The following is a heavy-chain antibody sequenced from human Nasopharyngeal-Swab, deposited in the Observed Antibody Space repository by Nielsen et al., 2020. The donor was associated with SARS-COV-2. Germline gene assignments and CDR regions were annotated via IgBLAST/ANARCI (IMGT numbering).Heavy chain of an antibody. D-gene: IGHD3-3*01. Sequence: SETLSLTCTVSGGSTTSSNWWTWVRQSPRTGLEWIGEVYRSGLTNYNPSLKSRVTISVDTSKNQFSLKLSSVTAADTAMYYCARAQPLTIFGVVGWFDPWGQGTLVTVSS. J-gene: IGHJ5*02. CDR2: VYRSGLT. CDR3: ARAQPLTIFGVVGWFDP. CDR1: GGSTTSSNW. V-gene: IGHV4-4*02.